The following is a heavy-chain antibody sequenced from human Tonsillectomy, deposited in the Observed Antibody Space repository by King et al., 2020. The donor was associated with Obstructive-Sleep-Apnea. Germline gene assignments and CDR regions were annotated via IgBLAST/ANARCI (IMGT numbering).Heavy chain of an antibody. CDR1: GGSISSDGYY. CDR3: ARDLRTGGKGGMDV. J-gene: IGHJ6*02. Sequence: QLQESGPGLLKPSQTLSLTCTVSGGSISSDGYYWSWIRQHPGKGRECIGYLYYSGNTFYKPSLKTRVTISVDTSKNQFSLKLNSMTAADAAVYYCARDLRTGGKGGMDVWGQGTTVTVSS. CDR2: LYYSGNT. D-gene: IGHD4-23*01. V-gene: IGHV4-31*03.